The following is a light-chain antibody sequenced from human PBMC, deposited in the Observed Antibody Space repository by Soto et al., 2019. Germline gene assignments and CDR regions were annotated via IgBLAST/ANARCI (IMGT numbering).Light chain of an antibody. V-gene: IGKV3-20*01. J-gene: IGKJ2*01. Sequence: EVVLTQSPGTLSLSPGERATLSCRASQSVSSSYLGWYQQKPGQAPRRLIFAASSRATGIPDRFSGSGSGTDFTLTISRLEPEDVAVYYCHEYGRSPKTFGRGTKLEIK. CDR2: AAS. CDR3: HEYGRSPKT. CDR1: QSVSSSY.